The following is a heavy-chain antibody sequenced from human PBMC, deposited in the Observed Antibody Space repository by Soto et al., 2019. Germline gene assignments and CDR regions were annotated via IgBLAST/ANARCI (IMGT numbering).Heavy chain of an antibody. CDR3: ATDLGYCSGGSCYSGRFAFDI. V-gene: IGHV1-24*01. Sequence: ASVKVSCKVSGYTLTELSMHWVRQAPGKGLGWMGGFDPEDGETIYAQKFQGRVTMTEGTSTDTAYMELSSLRSEDTAVYYCATDLGYCSGGSCYSGRFAFDIWGQGTMVTVSS. CDR2: FDPEDGET. J-gene: IGHJ3*02. CDR1: GYTLTELS. D-gene: IGHD2-15*01.